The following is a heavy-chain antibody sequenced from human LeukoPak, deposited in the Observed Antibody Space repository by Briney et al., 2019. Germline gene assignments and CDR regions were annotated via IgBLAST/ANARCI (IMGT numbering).Heavy chain of an antibody. J-gene: IGHJ4*02. CDR1: GYTFTSYD. D-gene: IGHD4-23*01. CDR3: ASELRWQPH. V-gene: IGHV1-8*01. Sequence: ASVKVSCKASGYTFTSYDINWVRQATGQGLEWMGWMNPNSGNTGYAQKFQGRIIMTSDTSISTAYLELSSQRSEDTAVYYCASELRWQPHWGQGTLVTVSS. CDR2: MNPNSGNT.